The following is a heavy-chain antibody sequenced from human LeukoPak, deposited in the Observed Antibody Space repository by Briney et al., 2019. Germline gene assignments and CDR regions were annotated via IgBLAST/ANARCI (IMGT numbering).Heavy chain of an antibody. V-gene: IGHV3-11*01. J-gene: IGHJ4*02. CDR2: ISANGGDI. D-gene: IGHD3-10*01. Sequence: GGSLRLSCAASGFNFGVHYMSWLRQAPGKRPEWISYISANGGDIAYADSVKGRFTISRDNAKNSLHLQMNRLRVEDTAVYHCVRHSGRAGGQWGQGTLIADSS. CDR1: GFNFGVHY. CDR3: VRHSGRAGGQ.